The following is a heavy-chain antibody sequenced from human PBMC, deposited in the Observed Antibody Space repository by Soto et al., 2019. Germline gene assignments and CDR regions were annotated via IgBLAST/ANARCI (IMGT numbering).Heavy chain of an antibody. CDR1: GYSFISYW. CDR3: ARFYGSGQWNWFDP. CDR2: IYPHDSDT. D-gene: IGHD3-10*01. V-gene: IGHV5-51*01. Sequence: PGESLKISCKGSGYSFISYWIGWVRQMPGRGLERMGIIYPHDSDTRYSPSFQGQVTTSADKSISTAYLQWSSLKASDSAMYYCARFYGSGQWNWFDPWGQGTLVTVSS. J-gene: IGHJ5*02.